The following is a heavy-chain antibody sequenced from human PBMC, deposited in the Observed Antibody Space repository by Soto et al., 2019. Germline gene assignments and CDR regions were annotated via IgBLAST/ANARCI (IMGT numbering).Heavy chain of an antibody. V-gene: IGHV1-69*13. CDR2: IIPIFGTA. J-gene: IGHJ4*02. Sequence: ASVKVSCKASGGTFSSYAISWVRQAPGQGLEWMGGIIPIFGTANYAQKFQGRVTITADEYTSTAYMELSSLRSEDTAVYYCARAAPSRSSGYSYAADYCGQRILVTVCS. CDR3: ARAAPSRSSGYSYAADY. D-gene: IGHD3-22*01. CDR1: GGTFSSYA.